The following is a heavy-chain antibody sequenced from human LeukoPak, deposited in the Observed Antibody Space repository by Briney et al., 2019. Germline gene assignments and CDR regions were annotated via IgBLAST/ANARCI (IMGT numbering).Heavy chain of an antibody. D-gene: IGHD3-22*01. Sequence: GGSLRLSCAASGFTVSSNYMSWVRQAPGKGLEWVSVIYSGGSTYYADSVKSRFTISRDNSKNTLYLQMNSLRAEDTAVYYCARERIGRYYYDSSGQFDYWGQGTLVTVSS. CDR1: GFTVSSNY. CDR3: ARERIGRYYYDSSGQFDY. CDR2: IYSGGST. J-gene: IGHJ4*02. V-gene: IGHV3-66*01.